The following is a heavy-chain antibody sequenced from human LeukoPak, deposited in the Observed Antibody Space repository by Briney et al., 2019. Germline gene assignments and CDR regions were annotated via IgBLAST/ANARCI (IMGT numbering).Heavy chain of an antibody. CDR2: INPNSGGT. V-gene: IGHV1-2*02. D-gene: IGHD3-22*01. CDR3: ARDSLYYYDSSGYLLPHDAFDI. CDR1: GYTFTGYY. J-gene: IGHJ3*02. Sequence: ASVKVSCKASGYTFTGYYMHWVRQAPGQGLEWMGWINPNSGGTNYAQKFQGRVTMTRDTSISTAYMELNRLRSDDTAVYYCARDSLYYYDSSGYLLPHDAFDIWGQGTMVTVSS.